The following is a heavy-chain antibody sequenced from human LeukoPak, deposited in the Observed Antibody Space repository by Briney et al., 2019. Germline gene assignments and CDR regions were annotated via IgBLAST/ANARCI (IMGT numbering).Heavy chain of an antibody. CDR1: GFTFSSYG. J-gene: IGHJ6*04. CDR2: IWYDGSNK. CDR3: AREVADIVVVPAAVGAKAGYYYYGMDV. Sequence: PGGSLRLSCAASGFTFSSYGMHWVRQAPGKGLERVAVIWYDGSNKYYADSVKGRFTISRDNSKKTLYLQMNSLRAEDTAVYYCAREVADIVVVPAAVGAKAGYYYYGMDVWGKGTTVTVSS. D-gene: IGHD2-2*01. V-gene: IGHV3-33*01.